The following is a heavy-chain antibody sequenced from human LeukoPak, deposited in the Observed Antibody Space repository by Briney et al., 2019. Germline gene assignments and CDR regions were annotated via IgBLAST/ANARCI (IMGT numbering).Heavy chain of an antibody. V-gene: IGHV5-51*01. CDR1: GYNFNIYS. CDR2: IYPSDSDT. Sequence: GESLKISCRGSGYNFNIYSIGWVRQTSGKGLEWMGIIYPSDSDTRYSPSFQGQVTISVDKSISTAYLQWISLKTSDSATYYCARHRMVRKVGWFDPWGQGTQVTVSS. CDR3: ARHRMVRKVGWFDP. J-gene: IGHJ5*02. D-gene: IGHD3-10*01.